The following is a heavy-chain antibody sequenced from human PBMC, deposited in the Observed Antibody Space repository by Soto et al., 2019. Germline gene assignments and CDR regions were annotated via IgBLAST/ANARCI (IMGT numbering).Heavy chain of an antibody. V-gene: IGHV2-5*02. CDR3: AHRRSRYSSGCDQAHFDF. J-gene: IGHJ4*02. CDR1: GFSLSTNGVG. Sequence: QITLKESGPTLVNPTQTLTLTCTFSGFSLSTNGVGVGWIRQPPGKALEWLAVIYWDDDKRYSPSLRSRLTITKDSSNNLVVLTMINVDTVDSATYYCAHRRSRYSSGCDQAHFDFWGQGTLVTVSS. D-gene: IGHD6-19*01. CDR2: IYWDDDK.